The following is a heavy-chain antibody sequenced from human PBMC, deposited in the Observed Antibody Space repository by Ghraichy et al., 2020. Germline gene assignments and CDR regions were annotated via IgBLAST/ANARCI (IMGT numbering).Heavy chain of an antibody. V-gene: IGHV1-24*01. CDR1: GYTLTELS. D-gene: IGHD3-16*02. CDR2: FDPEDGET. Sequence: ASVKVSCKVSGYTLTELSMHWVRQAPGKGLEWMGGFDPEDGETIYAQQFQGRVTMTEATSTDTAYMELSSLRSEDPAVYYCSTHRLGELSLEAFDIWGQGTMVTVSS. CDR3: STHRLGELSLEAFDI. J-gene: IGHJ3*02.